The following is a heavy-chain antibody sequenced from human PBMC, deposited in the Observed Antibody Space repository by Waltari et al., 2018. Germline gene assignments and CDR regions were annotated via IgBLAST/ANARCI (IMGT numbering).Heavy chain of an antibody. Sequence: VQWVESGGDLVEPGGSLGRSCAAAGFSFCDIEMSWVRQAPGKGLEWLSNINRRGSTIYYADAVKGRFTVSRDNAKSSLYLQMNSLRVEDTAVYYCARDRDGYKKADLWGQGTLVTVSS. CDR2: INRRGSTI. V-gene: IGHV3-48*03. CDR3: ARDRDGYKKADL. D-gene: IGHD5-12*01. J-gene: IGHJ5*02. CDR1: GFSFCDIE.